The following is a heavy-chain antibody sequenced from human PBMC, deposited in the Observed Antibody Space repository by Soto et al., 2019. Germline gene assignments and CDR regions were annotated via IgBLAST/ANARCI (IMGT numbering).Heavy chain of an antibody. V-gene: IGHV3-15*01. D-gene: IGHD4-17*01. CDR2: IKSKTDGGTT. Sequence: GGSLRLSCAASGFTFSDYAMSWVRQAPGKGLEWVGRIKSKTDGGTTDYAAPVKGRFTILRDDSKNTLYLHMDSLNTEDTAVYYCATEGPFSSKTAVTAPFDYWGQGTLVTVSS. CDR1: GFTFSDYA. J-gene: IGHJ4*02. CDR3: ATEGPFSSKTAVTAPFDY.